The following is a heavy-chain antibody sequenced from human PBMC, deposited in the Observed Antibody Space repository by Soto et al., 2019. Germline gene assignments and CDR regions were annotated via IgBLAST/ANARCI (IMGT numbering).Heavy chain of an antibody. V-gene: IGHV4-59*01. D-gene: IGHD3-22*01. Sequence: QVQLQESGPGLVKPSETLSLTCTVSGGSISGYYWSWIRQPPGKGLEWIGYIYYSGSTSYNPSLKSRLTISVDTSKTQFSLRLTSVTAADTAVYYCAREDSGGYKFFDYWGQGTLVTVSS. J-gene: IGHJ4*02. CDR3: AREDSGGYKFFDY. CDR1: GGSISGYY. CDR2: IYYSGST.